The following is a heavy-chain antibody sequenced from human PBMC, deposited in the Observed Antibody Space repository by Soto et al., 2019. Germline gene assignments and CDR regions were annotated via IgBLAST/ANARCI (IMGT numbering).Heavy chain of an antibody. Sequence: EVHLLESGGGLVQPGGSLRLSCAASGFTFSDYSLSWVRQSPGKGLEWVSLISGSGDNTYYAGSVKGRVTISRDNSKNTLYLQLSSLRAGDTAVYYCATRFDYWGQGIRVTVSS. V-gene: IGHV3-23*01. CDR3: ATRFDY. CDR2: ISGSGDNT. J-gene: IGHJ4*02. CDR1: GFTFSDYS.